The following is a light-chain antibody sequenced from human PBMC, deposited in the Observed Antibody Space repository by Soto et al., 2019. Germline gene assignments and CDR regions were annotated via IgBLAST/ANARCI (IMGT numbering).Light chain of an antibody. CDR1: QSVSSN. Sequence: ETVMTQSPATLSVSPGERATLSCRASQSVSSNLAWYQQKPGQAPRLLLYGVSTRATGIPDRFSGSGFGTEFPLTISSLQSEDFAVYYCPQYNNWPSWTFGQGTKVDIK. CDR3: PQYNNWPSWT. J-gene: IGKJ1*01. V-gene: IGKV3-15*01. CDR2: GVS.